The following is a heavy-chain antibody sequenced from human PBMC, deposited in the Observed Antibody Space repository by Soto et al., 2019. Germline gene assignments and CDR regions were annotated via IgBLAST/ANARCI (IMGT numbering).Heavy chain of an antibody. D-gene: IGHD2-2*03. CDR2: IHYNGNT. J-gene: IGHJ4*02. V-gene: IGHV4-59*01. CDR3: AREGNLGRWIQPLDS. Sequence: QVQLQVSGPGLVKPSETLSLTCTVSGDSISSYSWSWIRQPPGKGLEWIGNIHYNGNTKYSPSLKSRVTXSLDSSXXHFSLKLISVTTADTAVYFCAREGNLGRWIQPLDSWGQGTLVTVSS. CDR1: GDSISSYS.